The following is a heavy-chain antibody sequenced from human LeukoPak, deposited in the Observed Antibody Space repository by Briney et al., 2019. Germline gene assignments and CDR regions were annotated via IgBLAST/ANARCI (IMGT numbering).Heavy chain of an antibody. V-gene: IGHV3-13*01. Sequence: PGGSLTLSCAASGFALRNYDIHWVRQTTAKGLEWVAAIDTAGETYYAVSVKGRFTISRDNAKNSLDLQMNSLRAGDTAVYYCARALLFDILTGDFHFASWGKGSLVTVSS. D-gene: IGHD3-9*01. CDR1: GFALRNYD. CDR3: ARALLFDILTGDFHFAS. J-gene: IGHJ4*02. CDR2: IDTAGET.